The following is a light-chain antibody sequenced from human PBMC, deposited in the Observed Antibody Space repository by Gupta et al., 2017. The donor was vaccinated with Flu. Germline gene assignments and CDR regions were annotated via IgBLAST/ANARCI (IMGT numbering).Light chain of an antibody. CDR2: SNN. V-gene: IGLV1-40*01. CDR3: QSYDSSLSGLYV. J-gene: IGLJ1*01. Sequence: NIGAGYVVHWYQQLPGTVPKLLIYSNNNRPSGVPDRFSGSKSGTSASLAITGLQAEDEADYYCQSYDSSLSGLYVFGTGTKVTVL. CDR1: NIGAGYV.